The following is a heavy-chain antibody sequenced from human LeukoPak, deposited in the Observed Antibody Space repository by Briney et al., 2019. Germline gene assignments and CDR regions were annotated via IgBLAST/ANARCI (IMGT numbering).Heavy chain of an antibody. CDR1: GGSINSYY. CDR2: ISYTGGET. Sequence: PSETLSLTCTVSGGSINSYYWSWIRQPPGKGLEWIGYISYTGGETNYNPSLKSRLTISVDTSKNQFSLMLTSATAADTAVYYCARQPGGTAAFDIWAQGTMVTVSS. CDR3: ARQPGGTAAFDI. D-gene: IGHD1-14*01. V-gene: IGHV4-59*08. J-gene: IGHJ3*02.